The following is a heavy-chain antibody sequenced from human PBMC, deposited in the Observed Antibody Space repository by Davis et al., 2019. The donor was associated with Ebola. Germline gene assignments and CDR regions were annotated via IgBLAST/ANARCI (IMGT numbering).Heavy chain of an antibody. V-gene: IGHV1-18*01. J-gene: IGHJ4*02. CDR3: ARDGSIAVAGHD. D-gene: IGHD6-19*01. Sequence: AASVKVSCKASGYTFTTYNMDWLRQAPGQGLEWMGRVNTYNGNTNYAQNFQGRVTITADESTSTAYMELSSLRSEDTAVYYCARDGSIAVAGHDWGQGTLVTVSS. CDR2: VNTYNGNT. CDR1: GYTFTTYN.